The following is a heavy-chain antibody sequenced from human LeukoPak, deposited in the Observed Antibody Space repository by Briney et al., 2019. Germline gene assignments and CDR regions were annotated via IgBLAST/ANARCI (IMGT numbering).Heavy chain of an antibody. V-gene: IGHV1-69*04. Sequence: SVKVSCKASGGTFSSYAISWVRQAPGQGLEWMGRIIPILGIANYAQKLQGRVTMTTDTSTSTAYMELRSLRSDDTAVYYCARGTYFDYWGQGTLVTVSS. CDR1: GGTFSSYA. J-gene: IGHJ4*02. CDR2: IIPILGIA. D-gene: IGHD2-8*01. CDR3: ARGTYFDY.